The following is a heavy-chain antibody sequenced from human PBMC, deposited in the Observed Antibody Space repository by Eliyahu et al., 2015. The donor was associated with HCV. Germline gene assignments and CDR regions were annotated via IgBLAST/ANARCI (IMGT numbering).Heavy chain of an antibody. CDR3: AHSRVAGIRERNYGMDV. D-gene: IGHD6-19*01. CDR2: LYWDDDK. J-gene: IGHJ6*02. Sequence: QITLKESGPTLVKPTQTLTLTCTFSGFSLSTSEVGVGWIRQPPGKALEWLALLYWDDDKRYSPSLRSRLTITKDTSKNQVVLTMTNMDPVDTATYYCAHSRVAGIRERNYGMDVWGQGTTVTVSS. V-gene: IGHV2-5*02. CDR1: GFSLSTSEVG.